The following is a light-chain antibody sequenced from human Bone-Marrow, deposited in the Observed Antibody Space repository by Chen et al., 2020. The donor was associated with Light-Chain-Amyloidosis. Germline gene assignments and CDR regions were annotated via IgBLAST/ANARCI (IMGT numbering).Light chain of an antibody. CDR1: DLPTKY. CDR3: QSADSSGTYEVI. Sequence: SYELPQPPSVSVSPGPTARITCAGDDLPTKYAYWFQQKPGQAPVLVIHRDTERPSGITERFSGSSSGTTATLTISGGQAEDEADYHCQSADSSGTYEVIFGGGTKLTVL. CDR2: RDT. J-gene: IGLJ2*01. V-gene: IGLV3-25*03.